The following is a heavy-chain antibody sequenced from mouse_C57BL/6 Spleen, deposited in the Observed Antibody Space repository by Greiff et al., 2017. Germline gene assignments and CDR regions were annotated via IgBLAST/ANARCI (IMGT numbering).Heavy chain of an antibody. CDR2: IHPNSGST. D-gene: IGHD1-1*01. J-gene: IGHJ1*03. V-gene: IGHV1-64*01. Sequence: VQLQQPGAELVKPGASVTLSCKASGYTFTSYWMHWVKQRPGQGLEWIGMIHPNSGSTYYNEKFKSKATLTVDKSSSTADMQLSSLTSEDSAVYYCARSPIRSERYFDVWGTGTTVTVSS. CDR1: GYTFTSYW. CDR3: ARSPIRSERYFDV.